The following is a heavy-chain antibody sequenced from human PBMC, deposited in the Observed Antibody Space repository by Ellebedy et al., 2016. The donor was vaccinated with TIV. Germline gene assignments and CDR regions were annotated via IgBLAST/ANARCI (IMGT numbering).Heavy chain of an antibody. J-gene: IGHJ4*02. D-gene: IGHD6-13*01. CDR2: INHSGST. CDR1: GGSFSGYY. Sequence: SETLSLXXAVYGGSFSGYYWSWIRQPPGKGLEWIGEINHSGSTNYNPSLKSRVTISGDTSKNQFSLKLSSVTAADTAVYYCARRTRSSSWYVWNYWGQGTLVTISS. V-gene: IGHV4-34*01. CDR3: ARRTRSSSWYVWNY.